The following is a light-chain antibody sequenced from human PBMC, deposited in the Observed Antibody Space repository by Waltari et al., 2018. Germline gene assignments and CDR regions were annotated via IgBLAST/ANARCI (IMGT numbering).Light chain of an antibody. CDR2: RNN. J-gene: IGLJ3*02. Sequence: QSVLTQPPSASGTPGQRVTISCSGSSSNIGSNYVYWYQQLPGTAPKLLIYRNNQRPSGVPDRVAGSKSGTSASLDISGLRSEDEAEYYCAAWDDSLSGRVFGGGTKLTVL. CDR1: SSNIGSNY. CDR3: AAWDDSLSGRV. V-gene: IGLV1-47*01.